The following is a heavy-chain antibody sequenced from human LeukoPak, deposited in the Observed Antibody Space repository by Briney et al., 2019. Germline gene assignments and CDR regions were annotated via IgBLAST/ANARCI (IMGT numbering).Heavy chain of an antibody. J-gene: IGHJ4*02. CDR3: ARGCDNGDYCFDY. CDR1: GFTFSDHF. V-gene: IGHV3-11*04. CDR2: ISSSGTPI. Sequence: GGSLTLSCAVSGFTFSDHFMTWIRQAPGKGLEGVSYISSSGTPIYYADSVKGRFTISRDNANNAMYLQMNSLRGEDTAVYYCARGCDNGDYCFDYWGQGSLVTVSS. D-gene: IGHD4-17*01.